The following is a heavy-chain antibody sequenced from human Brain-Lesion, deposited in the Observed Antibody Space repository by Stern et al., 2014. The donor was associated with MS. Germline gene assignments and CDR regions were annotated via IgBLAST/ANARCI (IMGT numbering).Heavy chain of an antibody. CDR2: IFNSGST. D-gene: IGHD2-2*01. J-gene: IGHJ6*02. V-gene: IGHV4-61*02. CDR3: ARGRVVPGFQYYATDV. CDR1: GGSISSGGYY. Sequence: QLQLQESGPGLVKPSQTLSLSCTVSGGSISSGGYYWSWIRQPAGKGLEWIGRIFNSGSTSYNPSLKSRGTLSIDPPKNQFSLRLNSMTAADTAVYYCARGRVVPGFQYYATDVWGQGTTVIVSS.